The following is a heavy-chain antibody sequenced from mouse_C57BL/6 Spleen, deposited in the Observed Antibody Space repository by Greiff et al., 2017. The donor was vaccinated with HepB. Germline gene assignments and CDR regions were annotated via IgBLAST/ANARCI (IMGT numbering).Heavy chain of an antibody. CDR1: GYTFTDYN. J-gene: IGHJ4*01. Sequence: EVKLEESGPELVKPGASVKIPCKASGYTFTDYNMDWVKQSHGKSLEWIGDINPNNGGTIYNQKFKGKATLTVDKSSSTAYMELRSLTSEDTAVYYCARLEGYGNAMDYWGQGTSVTVSS. CDR3: ARLEGYGNAMDY. D-gene: IGHD1-1*01. V-gene: IGHV1-18*01. CDR2: INPNNGGT.